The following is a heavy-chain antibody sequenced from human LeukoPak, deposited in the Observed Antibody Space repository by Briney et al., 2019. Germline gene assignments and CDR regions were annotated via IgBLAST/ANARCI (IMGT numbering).Heavy chain of an antibody. Sequence: SETLSLTCAVYGGSFSGYYWGWIRQPPGKGLEWIGEINHSGSTNYNPSLKSRVTISVDTSKNQFSLKLSSVTAADTAVYYCARAKGYSYGLRFDPWGQGTLVTVSS. D-gene: IGHD5-18*01. CDR2: INHSGST. CDR1: GGSFSGYY. CDR3: ARAKGYSYGLRFDP. J-gene: IGHJ5*02. V-gene: IGHV4-34*01.